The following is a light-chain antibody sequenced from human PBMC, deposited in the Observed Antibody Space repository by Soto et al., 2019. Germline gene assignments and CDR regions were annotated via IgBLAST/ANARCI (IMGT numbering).Light chain of an antibody. CDR1: QNIVTY. CDR3: QETYSFPIT. CDR2: ESS. V-gene: IGKV1-39*01. Sequence: DVQMTQSPSSLSASVGDRVTITCRASQNIVTYLNWYQQKPGKAPKLLIYESSNLQSGVSSRFSGSGSETDFTLTISSLQPEDSATYFGQETYSFPITFGQGTRLEIK. J-gene: IGKJ5*01.